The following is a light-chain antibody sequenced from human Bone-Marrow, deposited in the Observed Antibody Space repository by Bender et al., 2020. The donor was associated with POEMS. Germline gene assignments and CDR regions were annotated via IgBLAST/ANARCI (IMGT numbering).Light chain of an antibody. CDR1: SSNIGAHA. CDR2: SSH. V-gene: IGLV1-44*01. J-gene: IGLJ3*02. CDR3: AVWDDSLNGWV. Sequence: QSVLTQPPSASGTPGQRVTISCSGGSSNIGAHAVNWYQHLPGTAPKLLIYSSHRRPSEVPDRFSGSRSGTSASLAISGLQSEDEADYYCAVWDDSLNGWVFGGGPKLTVL.